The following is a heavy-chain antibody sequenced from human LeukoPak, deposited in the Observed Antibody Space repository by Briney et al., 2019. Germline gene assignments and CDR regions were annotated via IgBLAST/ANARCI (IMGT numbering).Heavy chain of an antibody. CDR3: AKYYYGSGTRYYYYGMDV. CDR1: GFTFSSYA. J-gene: IGHJ6*02. V-gene: IGHV3-23*01. Sequence: GGSLRLSCAASGFTFSSYAMSWVRQAPGKGLEWVSAISGSGGSTYYADSVKGRFTISRDNSKNTLYLQMNSLRAEDTAVYYCAKYYYGSGTRYYYYGMDVWGQGTTVTVSS. D-gene: IGHD3-10*01. CDR2: ISGSGGST.